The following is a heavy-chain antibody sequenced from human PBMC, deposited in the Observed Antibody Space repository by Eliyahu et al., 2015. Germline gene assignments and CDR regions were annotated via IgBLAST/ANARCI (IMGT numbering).Heavy chain of an antibody. V-gene: IGHV3-30*18. J-gene: IGHJ4*02. D-gene: IGHD3-9*01. Sequence: APGKGLEWVAIILYDGSNKYYADSVKGRFTISRDNSKNALYLQMNSLRAEDTAVYYCAKDYLDNLLYETPDFDYRGQGTLVTVSS. CDR3: AKDYLDNLLYETPDFDY. CDR2: ILYDGSNK.